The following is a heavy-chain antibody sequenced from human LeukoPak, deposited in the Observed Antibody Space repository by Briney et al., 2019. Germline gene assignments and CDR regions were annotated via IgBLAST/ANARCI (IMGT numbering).Heavy chain of an antibody. CDR1: GFTFSNYA. CDR2: IGASGTST. CDR3: AKESPGHYDH. J-gene: IGHJ4*02. Sequence: PGGSLRLSCAASGFTFSNYAMGWVRQAPGRGLKWVTAIGASGTSTYYADSVKGRFTISRDNSKNTLYLQMNSLRAEDTAVYYCAKESPGHYDHWGQGTLVTVSS. V-gene: IGHV3-23*01.